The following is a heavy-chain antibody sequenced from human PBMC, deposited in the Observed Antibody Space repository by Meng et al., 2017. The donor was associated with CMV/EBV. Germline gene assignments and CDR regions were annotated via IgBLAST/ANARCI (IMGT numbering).Heavy chain of an antibody. J-gene: IGHJ5*02. Sequence: ITCKESCPPPVQPTPTLTLACTLPGFSLSTSGFGVGWIRQPPGKALEWLALIYWDDDKRYSPSLKSRLTITKDTSKNQVVLTMTNMDPVDTATYYCAHSPSLQLVRHWFDPWGQGTLVTVSS. CDR2: IYWDDDK. V-gene: IGHV2-5*02. D-gene: IGHD6-6*01. CDR1: GFSLSTSGFG. CDR3: AHSPSLQLVRHWFDP.